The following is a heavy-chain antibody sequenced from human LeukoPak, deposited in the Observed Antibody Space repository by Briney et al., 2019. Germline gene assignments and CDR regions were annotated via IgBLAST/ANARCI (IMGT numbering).Heavy chain of an antibody. CDR2: INHRGNT. CDR1: GGSLSGSY. J-gene: IGHJ3*02. D-gene: IGHD5-18*01. V-gene: IGHV4-34*01. Sequence: SETLSLTCAVYGGSLSGSYWAWIRQPPGKGLEWIGEINHRGNTNYNPSLKSRVTISLDTSRNQFSLMLSSVTAADTAVYYCAIVDTAIGAFDIWGQGTMVTVSS. CDR3: AIVDTAIGAFDI.